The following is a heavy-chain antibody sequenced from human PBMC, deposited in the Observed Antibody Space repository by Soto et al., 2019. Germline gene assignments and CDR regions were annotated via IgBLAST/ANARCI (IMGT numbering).Heavy chain of an antibody. V-gene: IGHV4-31*03. D-gene: IGHD3-3*01. CDR2: IYNSAST. CDR1: GGSISSRGYY. J-gene: IGHJ4*02. Sequence: PSETLSLTCTVSGGSISSRGYYWTWIRQLPGKGLEWIGCIYNSASTYYNPSLESRVTISVDTSKNQFSLKLSSVTAADKAVYYCVRNILRYYDFWSGYQGFDYWGQGTLVTVSS. CDR3: VRNILRYYDFWSGYQGFDY.